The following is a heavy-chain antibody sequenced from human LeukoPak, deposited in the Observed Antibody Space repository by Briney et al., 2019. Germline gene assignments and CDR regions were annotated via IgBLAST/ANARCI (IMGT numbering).Heavy chain of an antibody. J-gene: IGHJ4*02. Sequence: ASVTVSCKASGYTFTGYYMHWVRQAPGQGLEWMGWINPNSGGTNYAQKFQGRVTMTRDTSISTAYMELSRLRPDDTAVYYCARVHLYSSGWYLFDYWGQGTLVTVSS. CDR1: GYTFTGYY. D-gene: IGHD6-19*01. V-gene: IGHV1-2*02. CDR2: INPNSGGT. CDR3: ARVHLYSSGWYLFDY.